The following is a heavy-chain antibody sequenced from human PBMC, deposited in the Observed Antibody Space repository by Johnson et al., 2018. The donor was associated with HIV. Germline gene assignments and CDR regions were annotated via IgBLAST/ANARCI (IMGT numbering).Heavy chain of an antibody. CDR2: IYSGGIT. J-gene: IGHJ3*02. CDR1: GFTVSSNY. D-gene: IGHD3-10*01. CDR3: ARDKGYYGSGTDAFDI. V-gene: IGHV3-66*02. Sequence: VQLVESGGGLVQPGGSLRLSCAASGFTVSSNYMSWVRQAPGKGLEWVSVIYSGGITYYADSVKGRFTISRDNSKTTLYLQMDSLRAEDTAVYYCARDKGYYGSGTDAFDIWGQGTLVTVSS.